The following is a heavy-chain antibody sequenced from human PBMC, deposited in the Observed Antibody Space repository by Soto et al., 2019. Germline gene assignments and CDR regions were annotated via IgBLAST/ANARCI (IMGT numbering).Heavy chain of an antibody. D-gene: IGHD3-22*01. CDR1: GGSISSGGYY. CDR2: IYYSGST. CDR3: ARGWVTEGFGVRGGYYYHFDY. J-gene: IGHJ4*02. Sequence: QVQLQESGPGLVKPSQTLSLTCTVSGGSISSGGYYWSWIRQHPGKGLEWIGSIYYSGSTYYNPALKSRVTISVDTSKNQFSLKLSSVTAADTAVYYCARGWVTEGFGVRGGYYYHFDYWGQGTLVTVSS. V-gene: IGHV4-31*03.